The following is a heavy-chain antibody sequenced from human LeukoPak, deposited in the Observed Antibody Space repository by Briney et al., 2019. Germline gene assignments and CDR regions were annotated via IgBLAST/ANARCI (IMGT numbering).Heavy chain of an antibody. D-gene: IGHD6-13*01. J-gene: IGHJ5*02. CDR3: ARVRIAAAGGWFDP. Sequence: PSETLSLTCAVSGGSISSSSYYWGWIRQPPGKGLEWIGSIYYSGSTYYNPSLKSRVTISVDTSKNQFSLKLSSVTAADTAVYYCARVRIAAAGGWFDPWGQGTLVTVSS. CDR1: GGSISSSSYY. CDR2: IYYSGST. V-gene: IGHV4-39*07.